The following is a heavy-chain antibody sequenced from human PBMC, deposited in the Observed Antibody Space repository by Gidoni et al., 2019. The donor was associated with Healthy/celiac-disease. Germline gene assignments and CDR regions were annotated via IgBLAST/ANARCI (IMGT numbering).Heavy chain of an antibody. CDR1: GLSFRCRG. J-gene: IGHJ5*02. Sequence: QVQLVESGGGVVQPGGALGRPCAASGLSFRCRGIDWVRQAPGKGLEWVAVIWYDGSNKYYADSVKGRFTISRDNSKNTLYLQMNSLRAEDTAVYYCARAYHRREDSSSSHPWFDPWGQGTLVTVSS. CDR3: ARAYHRREDSSSSHPWFDP. D-gene: IGHD6-13*01. CDR2: IWYDGSNK. V-gene: IGHV3-33*01.